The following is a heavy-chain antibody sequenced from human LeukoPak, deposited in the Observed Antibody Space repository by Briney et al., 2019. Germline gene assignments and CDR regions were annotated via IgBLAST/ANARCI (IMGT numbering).Heavy chain of an antibody. CDR2: ISYDGSNK. J-gene: IGHJ4*02. Sequence: GGSLRLSCAATGFTFSSYAMHWVRQAPGKGLEWVAVISYDGSNKYYAGSVKGRFTISRDNSKNSLYLQMNSLRAEDTAVYYCASDGWRVQQLAKFDYWGQGTLVTVSS. D-gene: IGHD6-13*01. CDR1: GFTFSSYA. V-gene: IGHV3-30-3*01. CDR3: ASDGWRVQQLAKFDY.